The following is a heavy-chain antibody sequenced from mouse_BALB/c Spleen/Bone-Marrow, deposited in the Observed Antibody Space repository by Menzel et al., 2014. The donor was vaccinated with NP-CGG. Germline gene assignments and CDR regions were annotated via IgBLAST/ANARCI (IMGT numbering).Heavy chain of an antibody. CDR2: INPGSGGI. Sequence: VQLQQSGVELVRPGTSVKVSCKASGYAFTNYWIEWVKQRPGQGLEWIGVINPGSGGINYNEKFKGKATLTADKSSNTAYKQLSSLTSDDSAVYFCARELGRGFAYWGQGTLVTVPA. V-gene: IGHV1-54*01. J-gene: IGHJ3*01. D-gene: IGHD4-1*01. CDR1: GYAFTNYW. CDR3: ARELGRGFAY.